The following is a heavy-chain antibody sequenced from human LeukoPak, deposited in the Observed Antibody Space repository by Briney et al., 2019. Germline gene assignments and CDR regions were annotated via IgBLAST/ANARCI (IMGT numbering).Heavy chain of an antibody. CDR1: GFTFSSYG. Sequence: GGSLRLSCAASGFTFSSYGMHWVRQAPGKGLEWLAVISYDGSNKYYADSVKGRFTISRDNSKNTLYLQMNSLRAEDTAVYYCAKGAPYDYVWGGYFDYWGQGTLVTVSS. V-gene: IGHV3-30*18. D-gene: IGHD3-16*01. CDR2: ISYDGSNK. CDR3: AKGAPYDYVWGGYFDY. J-gene: IGHJ4*02.